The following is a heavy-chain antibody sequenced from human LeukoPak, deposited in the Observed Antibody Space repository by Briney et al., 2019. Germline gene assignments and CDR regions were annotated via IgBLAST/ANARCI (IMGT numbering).Heavy chain of an antibody. J-gene: IGHJ4*02. CDR1: GFTLSSYW. CDR3: ARVTAGLDY. V-gene: IGHV3-74*01. D-gene: IGHD6-19*01. Sequence: PGGSLRLSCATSGFTLSSYWMHWVRQVPGKGLEWLSRINNDGVSTSYADSVKGRFTISRDNAKNTLYLQMNSLRAEHTAVYYCARVTAGLDYWGQGTLVTVSS. CDR2: INNDGVST.